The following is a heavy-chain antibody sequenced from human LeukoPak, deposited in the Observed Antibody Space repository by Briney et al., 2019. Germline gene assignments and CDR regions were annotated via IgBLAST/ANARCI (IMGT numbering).Heavy chain of an antibody. CDR3: ARRGNWGSWYYFDY. V-gene: IGHV4-59*08. J-gene: IGHJ4*02. Sequence: SETPSLTCAVYGGSFSGYYWSWIRQPPGKGLEWIGYIYYSGSTNYNPSLKSRVTISVDTSKNQFSLKLSSVTAADTAVYYCARRGNWGSWYYFDYWGQGTLVTVSS. D-gene: IGHD7-27*01. CDR2: IYYSGST. CDR1: GGSFSGYY.